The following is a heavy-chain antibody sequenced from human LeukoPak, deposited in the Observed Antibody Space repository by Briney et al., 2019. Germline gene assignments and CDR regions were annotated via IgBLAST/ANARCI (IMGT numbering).Heavy chain of an antibody. D-gene: IGHD3-22*01. V-gene: IGHV4-59*08. CDR2: IYYSGST. CDR1: GGSISSYY. Sequence: SETLSLTCTVSGGSISSYYWSRIRQPPGKGLEWIGYIYYSGSTNYNPSLKSRVTISVDTSKNQFSLKLSSVTAADTAVYYCARHKSHSDYYDSSGYPGAFDIWGQGTMVTVSS. CDR3: ARHKSHSDYYDSSGYPGAFDI. J-gene: IGHJ3*02.